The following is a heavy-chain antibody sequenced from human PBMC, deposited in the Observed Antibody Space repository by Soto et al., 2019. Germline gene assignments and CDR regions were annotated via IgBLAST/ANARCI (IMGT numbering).Heavy chain of an antibody. Sequence: SETLSLTCTVSGGSINSYYWSWIRQPPGKELEWIGYIYYSGSTNYNPSLKSRVTISVDTSKNQFSLKLSSVTAADTAVYYCAGARQQLWSSGNYGMDVWGQGTTVTVSS. J-gene: IGHJ6*02. V-gene: IGHV4-59*01. CDR3: AGARQQLWSSGNYGMDV. D-gene: IGHD5-18*01. CDR2: IYYSGST. CDR1: GGSINSYY.